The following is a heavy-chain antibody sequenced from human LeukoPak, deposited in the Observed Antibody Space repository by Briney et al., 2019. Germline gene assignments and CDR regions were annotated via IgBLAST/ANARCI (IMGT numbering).Heavy chain of an antibody. Sequence: GSLRLSCAASGFTFSSYWMSWIRQPPGKGLEWIGEINHSGSTNYNPSLKSRVTISVDTSKNQFSLKLSSVTAADTAVYYCARPFRASYQARIRSWFDPWGQGTLVTVSS. D-gene: IGHD3-16*01. J-gene: IGHJ5*02. CDR2: INHSGST. CDR3: ARPFRASYQARIRSWFDP. V-gene: IGHV4-34*01. CDR1: GFTFSSYW.